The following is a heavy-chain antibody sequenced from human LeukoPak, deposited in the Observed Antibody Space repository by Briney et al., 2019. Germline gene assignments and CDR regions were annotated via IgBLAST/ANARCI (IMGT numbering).Heavy chain of an antibody. CDR1: GFTFSSYC. CDR3: ASSSYSSSSFDY. CDR2: INSDESST. V-gene: IGHV3-74*01. D-gene: IGHD6-13*01. Sequence: GGSLRLSCAASGFTFSSYCMHWIRQAPGKGLEWVSRINSDESSTSYADSVKGRLTISRDNAKNTLYLEMNSLRAEDTAVYYCASSSYSSSSFDYWGQGTLVTVSS. J-gene: IGHJ4*02.